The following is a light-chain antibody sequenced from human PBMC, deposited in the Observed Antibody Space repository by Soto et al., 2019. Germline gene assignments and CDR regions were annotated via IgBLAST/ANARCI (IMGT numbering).Light chain of an antibody. CDR2: DVS. CDR1: SSDVGGYNY. J-gene: IGLJ1*01. CDR3: SSYTGSSTLDV. V-gene: IGLV2-14*01. Sequence: QSVLTQPASVSGSPGQSITISCTGTSSDVGGYNYVSWYQQHPGKAPKLMIYDVSNRPSGVSNRFSGSKSGNTASLTISGLQAEDEADYYCSSYTGSSTLDVFGTGTKVPVL.